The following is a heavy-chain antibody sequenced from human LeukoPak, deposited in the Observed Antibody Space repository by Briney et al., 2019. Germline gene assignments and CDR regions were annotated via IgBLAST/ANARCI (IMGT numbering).Heavy chain of an antibody. D-gene: IGHD3-22*01. Sequence: ASVKVSCKASGYTFTGYYMHWVRQAPGQGLEWMGRINPNSGGTNHAQKFQGRVTMTRDTSISTAYMELSRLRSDDTAVYYCAIEWLLRGYFDYWGQGTLVTVSS. V-gene: IGHV1-2*06. CDR2: INPNSGGT. J-gene: IGHJ4*02. CDR3: AIEWLLRGYFDY. CDR1: GYTFTGYY.